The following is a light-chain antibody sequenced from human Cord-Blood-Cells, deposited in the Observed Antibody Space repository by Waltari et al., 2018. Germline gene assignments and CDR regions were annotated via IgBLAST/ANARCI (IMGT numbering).Light chain of an antibody. CDR3: QVWDSSSDHVV. Sequence: SYVLTQPPSVSVAPGKTARITCGGNNIGSKSVHWYKQKPGQAPVLVVYDDSDRPSGIPGRCSGSNSGNTATLTISRVEAGDEADYYCQVWDSSSDHVVFGGGTKLTVL. CDR1: NIGSKS. J-gene: IGLJ2*01. V-gene: IGLV3-21*03. CDR2: DDS.